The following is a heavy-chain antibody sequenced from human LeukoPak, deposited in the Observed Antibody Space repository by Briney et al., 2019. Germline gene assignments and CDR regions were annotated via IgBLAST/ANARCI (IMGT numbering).Heavy chain of an antibody. J-gene: IGHJ4*02. CDR2: IYYSGST. D-gene: IGHD3-10*01. CDR1: GGSISSSSYY. Sequence: PSETLSLTCTVSGGSISSSSYYWGWIRQPPGKGLEWIGSIYYSGSTYYNPSLKSRVTISVDTSKNQFSLKLSSVTAADTAVYYCARDTEGYYGSGSYLLWGQGTLVTVSS. CDR3: ARDTEGYYGSGSYLL. V-gene: IGHV4-39*07.